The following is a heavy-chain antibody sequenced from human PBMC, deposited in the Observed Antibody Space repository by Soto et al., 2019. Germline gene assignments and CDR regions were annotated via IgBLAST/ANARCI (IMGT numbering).Heavy chain of an antibody. Sequence: TGGSLRLSCAASGFTFSSYGMHWVRQAPGKGLVWVSRIKSDESTTNYADSVWGRLTISRDNAKNTVYLQMNSLRAEDTAVYYCARGARNYYYFDYWGQGTLVTVSS. CDR2: IKSDESTT. CDR1: GFTFSSYG. D-gene: IGHD3-10*01. J-gene: IGHJ4*02. CDR3: ARGARNYYYFDY. V-gene: IGHV3-74*01.